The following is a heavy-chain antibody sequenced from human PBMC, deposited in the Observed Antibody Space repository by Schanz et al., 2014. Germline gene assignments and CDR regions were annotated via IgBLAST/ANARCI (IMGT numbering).Heavy chain of an antibody. CDR3: TRDRAYHSFDY. D-gene: IGHD1-26*01. V-gene: IGHV3-7*01. CDR1: GFSFSVSW. Sequence: PLVEFGGGLVQPGGSLRLSCEASGFSFSVSWMNWVRQAPGKGLEWVATIKEDGSQKYYLDSVKGRFTISRDNARNSLYSQMTSLRADDTALYYCTRDRAYHSFDYWGQGTLVTVSS. J-gene: IGHJ4*02. CDR2: IKEDGSQK.